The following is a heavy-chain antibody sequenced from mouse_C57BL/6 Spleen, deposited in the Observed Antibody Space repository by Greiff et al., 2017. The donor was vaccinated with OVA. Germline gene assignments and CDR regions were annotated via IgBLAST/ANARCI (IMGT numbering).Heavy chain of an antibody. Sequence: VQLQQSGAELVRPGPSVKVSCKASGYAFTNYLIEWVKQRPGQGLEWIGVINPGSGGTNYNEKFKGKATLTADKSSSTAYMQLSSLTSEDSAVYFCARSYGNYAMDYWGQGTSVTVSS. CDR2: INPGSGGT. D-gene: IGHD2-10*02. J-gene: IGHJ4*01. CDR1: GYAFTNYL. V-gene: IGHV1-54*01. CDR3: ARSYGNYAMDY.